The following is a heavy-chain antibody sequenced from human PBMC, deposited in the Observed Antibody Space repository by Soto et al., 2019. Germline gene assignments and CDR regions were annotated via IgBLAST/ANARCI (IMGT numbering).Heavy chain of an antibody. CDR1: GFSFSSSVVG. CDR2: IYWDDDK. V-gene: IGHV2-5*02. CDR3: ERRTTVRGVIGAPFDN. D-gene: IGHD3-10*01. J-gene: IGHJ4*02. Sequence: QITLKESGPTLVKPTQTLTLTCTFSGFSFSSSVVGVAWIRQPPGKALEWLALIYWDDDKRYSPSRKSRLTSARETSQNRGVRTMGDTDLVDRSTHCSERRTTVRGVIGAPFDNWGQGTLVAVSS.